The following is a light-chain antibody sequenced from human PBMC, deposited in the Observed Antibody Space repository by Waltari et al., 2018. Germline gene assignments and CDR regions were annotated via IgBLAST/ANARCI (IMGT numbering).Light chain of an antibody. V-gene: IGKV1-9*01. CDR3: QQLNSYPPYT. Sequence: DIHLTQSPSFLSASVGDRVTITCRASQAIDSFLAWYQQKPGKAPKLLIYAASTLQSGVPSRFSGSGAATDFTLTIISLQPEDFVTSYCQQLNSYPPYTFGQGTKLEIK. CDR2: AAS. CDR1: QAIDSF. J-gene: IGKJ2*01.